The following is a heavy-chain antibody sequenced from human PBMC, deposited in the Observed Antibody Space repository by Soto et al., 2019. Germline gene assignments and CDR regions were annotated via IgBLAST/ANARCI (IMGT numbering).Heavy chain of an antibody. CDR3: AGGPGVARNH. D-gene: IGHD1-26*01. J-gene: IGHJ5*02. CDR2: IYHSGST. CDR1: GGSISSGGYS. Sequence: QLQLQESGSGLVKPSQTLSLTCAVSGGSISSGGYSWSWIRQPPGKGLEWIGYIYHSGSTYYNPSIKSRVTISGDRSESQFSLKLSSVTAAATAAYYCAGGPGVARNHWGQGTLVTVSS. V-gene: IGHV4-30-2*01.